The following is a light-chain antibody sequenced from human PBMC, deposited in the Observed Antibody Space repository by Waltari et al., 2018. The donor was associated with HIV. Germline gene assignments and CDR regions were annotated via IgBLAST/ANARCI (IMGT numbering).Light chain of an antibody. CDR2: KDS. CDR1: ALPNQY. V-gene: IGLV3-25*03. Sequence: SYELTQPPSVSVSPGQTARITCSGDALPNQYAYWYQQKPGQDPVLMIYKDSQRPSGIPERFSGSTAGTTVTLTISGVQAEDEADYYCQSADISDYYLVLFGGGTKLTVL. J-gene: IGLJ3*02. CDR3: QSADISDYYLVL.